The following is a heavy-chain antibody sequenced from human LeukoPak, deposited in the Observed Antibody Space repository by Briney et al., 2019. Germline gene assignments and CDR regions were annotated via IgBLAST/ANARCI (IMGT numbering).Heavy chain of an antibody. CDR2: IHYSGST. D-gene: IGHD6-6*01. CDR1: GDSINNSSYY. CDR3: ERGSIAPDY. J-gene: IGHJ4*02. V-gene: IGHV4-39*02. Sequence: PSGTLSLTCTISGDSINNSSYYWGWIRQPPGNGLEWIGSIHYSGSTYYNPSLKSRVTISVDTSKNRLSLRLRSVTAADTAVYYCERGSIAPDYWGQGILVTVSS.